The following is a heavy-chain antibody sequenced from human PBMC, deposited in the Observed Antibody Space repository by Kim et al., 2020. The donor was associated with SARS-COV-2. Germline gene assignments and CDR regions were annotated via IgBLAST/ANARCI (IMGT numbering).Heavy chain of an antibody. D-gene: IGHD3-3*01. Sequence: GGSLRLSCAASGFTFNSYEMNWVRQAPGKGLEWVANIKQDGSDKYYVDSVKGRFTISRDNAKNSLYLQMNSLRAEDTAVYYCARGGGAYWGQGTLVTVSS. CDR1: GFTFNSYE. J-gene: IGHJ4*02. V-gene: IGHV3-7*01. CDR3: ARGGGAY. CDR2: IKQDGSDK.